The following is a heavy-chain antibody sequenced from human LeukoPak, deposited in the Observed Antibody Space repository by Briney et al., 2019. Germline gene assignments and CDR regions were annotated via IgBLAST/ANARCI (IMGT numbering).Heavy chain of an antibody. CDR1: GFTFSSYS. Sequence: GGSLRLSCAASGFTFSSYSMNWVRQAPGKGLEWVSSISSSSSYIYYADSVKGRFTISRDNAKNSLYPQMNSLRAEDTAVYYCARGGSGSYSIDYWGQGTLVTVSS. CDR2: ISSSSSYI. V-gene: IGHV3-21*01. CDR3: ARGGSGSYSIDY. D-gene: IGHD1-26*01. J-gene: IGHJ4*02.